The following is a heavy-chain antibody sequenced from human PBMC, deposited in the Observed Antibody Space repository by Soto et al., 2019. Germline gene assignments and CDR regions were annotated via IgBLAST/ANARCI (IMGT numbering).Heavy chain of an antibody. Sequence: QVHLVQSGGEVKKPGASVKISCQTSGYTFSNYGITWVRQAPGQGLEWVGWVNGDSGNTNYAQNMEGRVTLNTDASTATADMELRNLRSDDTATYYCARGTGLNDGSDLWGQGTVVSVSS. V-gene: IGHV1-18*01. CDR2: VNGDSGNT. J-gene: IGHJ3*01. CDR1: GYTFSNYG. CDR3: ARGTGLNDGSDL.